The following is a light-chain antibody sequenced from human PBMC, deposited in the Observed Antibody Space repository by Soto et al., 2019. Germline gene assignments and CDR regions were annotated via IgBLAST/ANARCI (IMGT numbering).Light chain of an antibody. CDR2: KAS. CDR1: QSISSW. V-gene: IGKV1-5*03. J-gene: IGKJ1*01. CDR3: QQYNSYPWT. Sequence: DIQMTQSPSTLSASVGDRVTITCRASQSISSWLAWYQQKPGKAPKLLIYKASSLESGVPSRFSGSGSGTEFTLTICSLQPDDFATYYCQQYNSYPWTFGQGTKVDIK.